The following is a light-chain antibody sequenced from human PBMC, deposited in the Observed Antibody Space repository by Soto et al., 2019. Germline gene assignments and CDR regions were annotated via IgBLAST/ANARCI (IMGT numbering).Light chain of an antibody. CDR3: GYYFGDMTLV. J-gene: IGLJ2*01. V-gene: IGLV2-14*02. CDR1: GNYIESYNL. CDR2: EDT. Sequence: QSVLTPPASVSGSPGPSITISCTGSGNYIESYNLISWYQQHPGKAPKLIIYEDTQRPSGVSHRFSASESGNKSSLTISGHQAGDEAEYYCGYYFGDMTLVFGGGTKDTVL.